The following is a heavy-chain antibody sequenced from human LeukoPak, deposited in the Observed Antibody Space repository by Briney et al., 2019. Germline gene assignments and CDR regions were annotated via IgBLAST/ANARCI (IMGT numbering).Heavy chain of an antibody. D-gene: IGHD3-10*01. J-gene: IGHJ5*02. CDR1: GGSISSSSDS. CDR3: ARHDYYGSLNWFDP. Sequence: SETLSLTCTVSGGSISSSSDSWGWIRQPPGKGLEWIGTIYYTGTTYYNPSLKSRLTISVDTSKNQFSLKLTSVTAADTAVYYCARHDYYGSLNWFDPWGQGTLITVSS. V-gene: IGHV4-39*01. CDR2: IYYTGTT.